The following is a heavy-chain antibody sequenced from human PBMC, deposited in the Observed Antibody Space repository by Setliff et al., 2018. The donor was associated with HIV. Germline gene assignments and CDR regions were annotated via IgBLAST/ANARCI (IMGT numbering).Heavy chain of an antibody. CDR2: IIPIFGSA. Sequence: SVKVSCKASGGTFSGNAISWVRQAPGQGLEWMGGIIPIFGSANYAQKFQGRVTITADGSTNTVYMELSSLRSEDTAVYYCARGADGDYGRDWGQGTLVTVSS. CDR1: GGTFSGNA. D-gene: IGHD4-17*01. V-gene: IGHV1-69*13. J-gene: IGHJ1*01. CDR3: ARGADGDYGRD.